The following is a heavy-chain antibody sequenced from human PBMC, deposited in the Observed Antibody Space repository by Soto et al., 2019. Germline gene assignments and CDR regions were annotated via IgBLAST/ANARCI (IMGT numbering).Heavy chain of an antibody. CDR1: GFTFSSYG. J-gene: IGHJ4*02. D-gene: IGHD6-13*01. CDR3: AKDIGSSSWYWSATLDY. Sequence: QVQLVESGGGVVQPGRSLRLSCAASGFTFSSYGMHWVRQAPGKGLEWVAVVSYEGSNKYYADSVKGRFTISRDNSKSTLYLQMNSLRAEDTAVYYCAKDIGSSSWYWSATLDYWGQGTLVNVSS. CDR2: VSYEGSNK. V-gene: IGHV3-30*18.